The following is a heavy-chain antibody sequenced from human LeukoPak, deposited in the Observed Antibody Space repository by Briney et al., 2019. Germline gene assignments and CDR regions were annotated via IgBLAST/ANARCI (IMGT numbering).Heavy chain of an antibody. CDR1: GFTFSGYW. D-gene: IGHD6-19*01. J-gene: IGHJ4*02. CDR2: IKQDGSEK. V-gene: IGHV3-7*01. CDR3: ASSPRGSGWYYFDY. Sequence: GGSVRLSCAASGFTFSGYWISWVRQAPGEGLEWVANIKQDGSEKYYVDSVKGRFTISRDNAKNSLYLQMNSLRAEDTAVYYCASSPRGSGWYYFDYWGQGTLVTVSS.